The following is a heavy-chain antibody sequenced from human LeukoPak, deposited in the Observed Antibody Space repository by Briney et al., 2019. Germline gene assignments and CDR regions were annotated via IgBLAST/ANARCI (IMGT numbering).Heavy chain of an antibody. Sequence: GESLRLSCAASGFTFRSYAMSSVRQAPGKGLEWVSAISGSGDSTYYADSVKGRFTMSRDNSKNTLYLQMNSLRAEDTAVYYCAKDLSYFDWLPYYFDYWGQGALVTVSS. CDR3: AKDLSYFDWLPYYFDY. V-gene: IGHV3-23*01. CDR2: ISGSGDST. J-gene: IGHJ4*02. D-gene: IGHD3-9*01. CDR1: GFTFRSYA.